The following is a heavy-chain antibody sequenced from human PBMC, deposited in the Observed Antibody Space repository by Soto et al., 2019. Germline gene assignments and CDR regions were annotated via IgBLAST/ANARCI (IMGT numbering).Heavy chain of an antibody. CDR1: GGSFTSNNW. Sequence: SETLSLTCAVSGGSFTSNNWWTWVRQPPGQGLEWIGEIYRTGSTNYNPSLKSRVTISLDQSENQFSLKVTSLTAADTAVYYCASRDPGTSVDYWGQGTLVTVSS. CDR3: ASRDPGTSVDY. D-gene: IGHD1-7*01. J-gene: IGHJ4*02. CDR2: IYRTGST. V-gene: IGHV4-4*02.